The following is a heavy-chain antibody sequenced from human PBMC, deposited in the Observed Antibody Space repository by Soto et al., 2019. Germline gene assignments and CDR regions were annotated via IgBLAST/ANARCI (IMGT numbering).Heavy chain of an antibody. J-gene: IGHJ6*02. CDR1: GYRFSSSW. CDR2: VYPSDSDV. Sequence: PGESLKISCQGTGYRFSSSWIGWVRQKPGKGLEWLGNVYPSDSDVRYSTAFEGQVTISADKSISTAYLQWSRLKASDTAMYYCARFADFWSGYPIWDYYYYGMDVWGQGTTVTVSS. V-gene: IGHV5-51*01. D-gene: IGHD3-3*01. CDR3: ARFADFWSGYPIWDYYYYGMDV.